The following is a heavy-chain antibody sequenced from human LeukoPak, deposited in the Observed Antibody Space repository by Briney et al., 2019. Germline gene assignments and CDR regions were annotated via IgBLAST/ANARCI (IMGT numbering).Heavy chain of an antibody. J-gene: IGHJ4*02. CDR1: GASINSDTYY. CDR3: AMTVGMAGSGRWSLYYFDY. Sequence: SETLSLTCTVSGASINSDTYYWSWIRQPAGKGLEWIGRIYTSGSTNYNPSLKSRVTISVDTSKNQFSLKLSSVTAADTAVYYCAMTVGMAGSGRWSLYYFDYWGQGTLVTVSS. V-gene: IGHV4-61*02. CDR2: IYTSGST. D-gene: IGHD3-10*01.